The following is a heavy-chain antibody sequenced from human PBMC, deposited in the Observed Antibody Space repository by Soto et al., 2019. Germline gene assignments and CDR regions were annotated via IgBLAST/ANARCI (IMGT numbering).Heavy chain of an antibody. Sequence: VQLLESGGGLVQPGGSLRLSCAASGFTFNNYAMTWVRQAPGKGLEWVSVISGGGDTTSYADSVKGRFTVSRDGSKNTLYLQMSSLRAEDTALYYCAKGRGGSGSLTPRVDFWGQGTLVTVSS. CDR3: AKGRGGSGSLTPRVDF. V-gene: IGHV3-23*01. CDR2: ISGGGDTT. CDR1: GFTFNNYA. D-gene: IGHD3-10*01. J-gene: IGHJ4*02.